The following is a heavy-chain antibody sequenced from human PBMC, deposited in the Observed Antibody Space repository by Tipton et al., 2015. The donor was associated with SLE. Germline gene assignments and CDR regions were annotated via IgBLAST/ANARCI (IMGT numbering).Heavy chain of an antibody. V-gene: IGHV4-59*07. CDR2: IYYSGST. D-gene: IGHD2-8*01. J-gene: IGHJ4*02. CDR1: GGSISSYY. Sequence: TLSLTCTVSGGSISSYYWSWIRQPPGKGLEWIGYIYYSGSTNYNPSLKSRVTISVDTSKNQFSLNLNSVTAADSGVYYCTRTSTKEVIWGQGALVTVSS. CDR3: TRTSTKEVI.